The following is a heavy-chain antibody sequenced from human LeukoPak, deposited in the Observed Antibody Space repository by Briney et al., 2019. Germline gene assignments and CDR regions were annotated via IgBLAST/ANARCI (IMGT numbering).Heavy chain of an antibody. D-gene: IGHD3-22*01. Sequence: GGSLRLSCAASGFTFSSYSMNWVRQAPGKGLEWVSSISSSSSYIYYADSVKGRFTISRDNAKNSLYLQMNSLRDEDTAVYYCAIGYYYDSSGAAFDIWGQGTMVTVSS. CDR2: ISSSSSYI. J-gene: IGHJ3*02. CDR1: GFTFSSYS. V-gene: IGHV3-21*01. CDR3: AIGYYYDSSGAAFDI.